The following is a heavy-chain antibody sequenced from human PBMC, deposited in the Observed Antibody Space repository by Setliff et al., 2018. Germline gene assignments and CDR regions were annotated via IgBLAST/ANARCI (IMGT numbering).Heavy chain of an antibody. Sequence: GGSLRLSCAASGCTFSDYSMNWVRQAPGKGQEWVSDISSSSSTIYYADSVKGRFTISRDNAQNSLYLQMNSLRAEDTAVYYCARSYNFWSGPALDVWGKGTTVTVSS. J-gene: IGHJ6*04. CDR2: ISSSSSTI. CDR1: GCTFSDYS. D-gene: IGHD3-3*01. V-gene: IGHV3-48*01. CDR3: ARSYNFWSGPALDV.